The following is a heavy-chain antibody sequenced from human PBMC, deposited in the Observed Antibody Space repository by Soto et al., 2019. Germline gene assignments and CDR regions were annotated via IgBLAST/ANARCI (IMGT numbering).Heavy chain of an antibody. J-gene: IGHJ5*01. D-gene: IGHD5-18*01. Sequence: FELLSDPWAVEGVTFGCHGLSWIRQPPGKGLEWIGEINDSGSTNYNPSLKSRVTISVDTSKNQFSLNLRSVTAADTAMYYCARRAGVTQINNYFASWGPGTLVTVFS. CDR2: INDSGST. CDR3: ARRAGVTQINNYFAS. CDR1: GVTFGCHG. V-gene: IGHV4-34*01.